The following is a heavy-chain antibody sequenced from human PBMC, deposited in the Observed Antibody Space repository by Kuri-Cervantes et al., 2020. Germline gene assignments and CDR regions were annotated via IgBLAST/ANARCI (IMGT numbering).Heavy chain of an antibody. V-gene: IGHV3-21*01. Sequence: GESLKIPCAASGFTFSSYSMNWVRQAPGKGLEWVSSISSSSYIYYADSVKGRFTISRDNAKNSLYLQMNSLRAEDTAVYYCARGLLVVYAIDHWGQGTLVTVSS. CDR2: ISSSSYI. J-gene: IGHJ4*02. CDR3: ARGLLVVYAIDH. CDR1: GFTFSSYS. D-gene: IGHD2-8*02.